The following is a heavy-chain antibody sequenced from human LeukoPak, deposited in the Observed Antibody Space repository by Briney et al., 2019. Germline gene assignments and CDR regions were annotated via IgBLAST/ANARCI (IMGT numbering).Heavy chain of an antibody. J-gene: IGHJ4*02. D-gene: IGHD4-11*01. CDR1: GLMFSTYA. CDR2: ISGSGGST. CDR3: AKERLTTTTFDS. V-gene: IGHV3-23*01. Sequence: GRSLRISSEASGLMFSTYALCLGRQGPGKGLNWLSLISGSGGSTYYADSVKGRFTISRDNGKNTLSLQMNSLRAEDTALYYCAKERLTTTTFDSWGRGTLVTVSS.